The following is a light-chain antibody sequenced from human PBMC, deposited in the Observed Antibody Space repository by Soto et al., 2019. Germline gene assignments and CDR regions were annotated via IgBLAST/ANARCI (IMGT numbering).Light chain of an antibody. CDR2: AAS. CDR1: QSISSY. J-gene: IGKJ5*01. CDR3: QQYNAA. V-gene: IGKV1-39*01. Sequence: DIQMTQSPSSLSASVGDRVTITCRASQSISSYLNWYQQKPGKAPKLLIYAASSLQSGVPSRFSGSGSGTDFTLTISSLQPDDFATYYCQQYNAAFGQGKRLEIK.